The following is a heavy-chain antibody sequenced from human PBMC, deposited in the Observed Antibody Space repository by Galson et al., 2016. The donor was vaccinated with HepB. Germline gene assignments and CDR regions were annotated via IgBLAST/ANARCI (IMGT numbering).Heavy chain of an antibody. CDR1: GGSFSGSY. J-gene: IGHJ5*02. D-gene: IGHD5-12*01. CDR2: INHSGRN. Sequence: ETLSLTCAVYGGSFSGSYWSWIRQPPGKGLEWIGEINHSGRNNYNPSLESRVTLSVDTSKNQFSLRLSSVTAADTAVYYCARGREPRGLWLRYSSHWFDPWGQGTLVTVSS. CDR3: ARGREPRGLWLRYSSHWFDP. V-gene: IGHV4-34*01.